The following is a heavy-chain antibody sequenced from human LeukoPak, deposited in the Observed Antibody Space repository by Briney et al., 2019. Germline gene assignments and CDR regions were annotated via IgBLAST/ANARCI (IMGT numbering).Heavy chain of an antibody. J-gene: IGHJ4*02. CDR3: ERSRLIQLWSFDY. D-gene: IGHD5-18*01. CDR2: IYYSGST. V-gene: IGHV4-39*01. Sequence: SETLSLTCTVSGGSISSSSYYWGWIRQPPGKGLEWIGSIYYSGSTYYNPSLKSRVTISVDTSKNQFSLKLSSVTAADTAVYYCERSRLIQLWSFDYWGQGTLVTVSS. CDR1: GGSISSSSYY.